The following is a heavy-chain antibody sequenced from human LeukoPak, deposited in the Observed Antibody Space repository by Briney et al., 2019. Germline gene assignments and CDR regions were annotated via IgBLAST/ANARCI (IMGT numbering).Heavy chain of an antibody. CDR3: ARDPDYDMDY. J-gene: IGHJ4*02. D-gene: IGHD3-9*01. Sequence: GGSLRLSCAASGFTFSSYGMNWVRQASGKGLEWVSYISSSSSTIYYADSVKGRFTISRDNAKNSLYLQMNSLRAEDTAVYYCARDPDYDMDYWGQGTLVTVSS. CDR2: ISSSSSTI. CDR1: GFTFSSYG. V-gene: IGHV3-48*01.